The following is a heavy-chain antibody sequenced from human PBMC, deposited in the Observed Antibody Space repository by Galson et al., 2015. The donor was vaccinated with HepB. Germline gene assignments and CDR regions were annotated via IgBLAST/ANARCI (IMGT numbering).Heavy chain of an antibody. CDR2: IDPSDSYT. CDR3: ARQGRDYYGSPVSNQYGMDV. D-gene: IGHD3-10*01. J-gene: IGHJ6*02. Sequence: QSGAEVKKPGESLRISCMGSGYSFSDYWITWVRQMPGKGLEWMGKIDPSDSYTNYSPSFEGHVTISADKSISTAYLQWSSLQASDTAMYFCARQGRDYYGSPVSNQYGMDVWGQGTIVTVSS. CDR1: GYSFSDYW. V-gene: IGHV5-10-1*01.